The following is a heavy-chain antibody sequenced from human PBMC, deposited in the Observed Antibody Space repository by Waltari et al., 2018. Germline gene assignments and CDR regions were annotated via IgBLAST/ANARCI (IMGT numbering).Heavy chain of an antibody. CDR3: ARHWKRNGYRFDP. D-gene: IGHD5-12*01. CDR1: GGSISRSSYY. CDR2: MYYSGTT. J-gene: IGHJ5*02. Sequence: QLQLQESGPGLMKPSETLSLTCTVSGGSISRSSYYWGWIRQSPGKGLEWIASMYYSGTTYYNPTLESRVTISGDTSKNQFSLRLSSVTAADTAVYYCARHWKRNGYRFDPRGQGTLVTVSS. V-gene: IGHV4-39*01.